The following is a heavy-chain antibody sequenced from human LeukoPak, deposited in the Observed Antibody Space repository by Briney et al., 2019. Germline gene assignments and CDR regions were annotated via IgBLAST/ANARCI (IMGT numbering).Heavy chain of an antibody. CDR3: ARDWGQTLFDY. J-gene: IGHJ4*02. D-gene: IGHD3-16*01. V-gene: IGHV1-18*01. CDR1: GYTFTSYG. CDR2: ISAYNGNT. Sequence: ASMKVCCKAAGYTFTSYGISWVRQAPGQGLEWMGWISAYNGNTNYAQKLQGRVTMTTDTSTSTAYMELRSLRSDDAAVYYCARDWGQTLFDYWGQGTLVTVSS.